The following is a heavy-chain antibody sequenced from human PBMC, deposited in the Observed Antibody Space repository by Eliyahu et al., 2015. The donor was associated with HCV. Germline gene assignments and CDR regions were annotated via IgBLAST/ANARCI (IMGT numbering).Heavy chain of an antibody. J-gene: IGHJ6*02. CDR1: GFTFSNAW. CDR2: IKSKTDGGTT. D-gene: IGHD3-22*01. Sequence: EVQLVESGGGLVKPGGSLRLSCAASGFTFSNAWMNWVRQAPGKGLEWVGRIKSKTDGGTTDYAAPVKGRFTISRDDSKNTLYLQMNSLKTEDTAVYYCTTGLDSSGYYYALLYYGMDVWGQGTTVTVSS. V-gene: IGHV3-15*07. CDR3: TTGLDSSGYYYALLYYGMDV.